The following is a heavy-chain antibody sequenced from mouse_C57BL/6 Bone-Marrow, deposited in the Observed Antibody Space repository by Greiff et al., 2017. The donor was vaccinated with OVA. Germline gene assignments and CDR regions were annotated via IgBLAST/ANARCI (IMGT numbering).Heavy chain of an antibody. CDR3: ARWYYGYYFDY. CDR2: INPNNGGT. CDR1: GYTFTDYY. J-gene: IGHJ2*01. Sequence: EVQLQQSGPELVKPGASVKISCKASGYTFTDYYMNWVKQSHGKSLEWIGDINPNNGGTSYNQKFKGKATLTVDKSSSTAYMELRSLTSEDSAVYYCARWYYGYYFDYWGQGTTLIVSS. V-gene: IGHV1-26*01. D-gene: IGHD1-2*01.